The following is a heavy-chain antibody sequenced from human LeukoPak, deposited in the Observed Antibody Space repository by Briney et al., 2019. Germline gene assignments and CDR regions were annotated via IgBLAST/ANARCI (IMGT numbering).Heavy chain of an antibody. Sequence: SSETLSLTCTVSGVSISSSNSYWGWIRQPPGKGLEWIGSIYYSGNTYYNASLKSQVSISIDTSKNQFSLKLSSVTAADTAVYYCATTGEQHDYWGQGTLVTVSS. V-gene: IGHV4-39*07. CDR1: GVSISSSNSY. D-gene: IGHD1/OR15-1a*01. J-gene: IGHJ4*02. CDR3: ATTGEQHDY. CDR2: IYYSGNT.